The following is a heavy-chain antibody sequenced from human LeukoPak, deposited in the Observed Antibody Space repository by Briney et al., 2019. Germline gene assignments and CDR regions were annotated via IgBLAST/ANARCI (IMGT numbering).Heavy chain of an antibody. CDR1: GGSIRSYY. CDR3: VRTREYSSTWYFDY. J-gene: IGHJ4*02. Sequence: SETLSLTCTVSGGSIRSYYWGWIRQPPGKGLEWIGHFFLSESTTYNPSLKSRVTISVDTSKNQFSMKITSVTAADTAVYYCVRTREYSSTWYFDYWGQGILVTVSS. CDR2: FFLSEST. V-gene: IGHV4-59*01. D-gene: IGHD6-13*01.